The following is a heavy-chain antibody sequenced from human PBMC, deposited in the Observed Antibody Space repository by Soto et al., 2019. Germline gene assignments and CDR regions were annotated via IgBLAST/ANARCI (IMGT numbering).Heavy chain of an antibody. CDR1: AGSIRTGD. J-gene: IGHJ6*03. V-gene: IGHV4-59*01. CDR3: ARVSSSWYVRYYYYMDV. Sequence: SETRCVRWSGSAGSIRTGDCRWCRHLPEKGLEWIGYIYYSGSTNYNPSLKSRVTISVDTSKNQFSLKLSSVTAADTAVYYCARVSSSWYVRYYYYMDVRAKRTTVTVSS. CDR2: IYYSGST. D-gene: IGHD6-13*01.